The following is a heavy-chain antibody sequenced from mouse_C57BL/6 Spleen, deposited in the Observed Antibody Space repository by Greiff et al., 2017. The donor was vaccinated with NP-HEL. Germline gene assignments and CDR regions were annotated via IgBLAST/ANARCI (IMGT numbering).Heavy chain of an antibody. D-gene: IGHD2-2*01. Sequence: QVQLQQPGAELVKPGASVKLSCKASGYTFTSYWMQWVKQRPGQGLEWIGEIDPSDSYTNYNQKFKGKATLTVDTSSSTAYMQLSSLTSEDSAVYYCARGGAGIYYGYDEWGQGTTLTVSS. J-gene: IGHJ2*01. CDR1: GYTFTSYW. V-gene: IGHV1-50*01. CDR2: IDPSDSYT. CDR3: ARGGAGIYYGYDE.